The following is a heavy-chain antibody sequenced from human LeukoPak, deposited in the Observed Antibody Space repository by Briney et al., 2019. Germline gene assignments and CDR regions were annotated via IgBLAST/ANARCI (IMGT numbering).Heavy chain of an antibody. J-gene: IGHJ4*02. Sequence: ESGPTLANPTQTLTLTCTFSGFSFTSTGVSVGWISQPPGKAMEWLALIYWDDDKRYSPSLKSRLTIAKDTSKNQVVLTMTNMDPVDTATYYCARKLLTGDEYRGQGALVTVSS. CDR2: IYWDDDK. CDR1: GFSFTSTGVS. D-gene: IGHD7-27*01. CDR3: ARKLLTGDEY. V-gene: IGHV2-5*02.